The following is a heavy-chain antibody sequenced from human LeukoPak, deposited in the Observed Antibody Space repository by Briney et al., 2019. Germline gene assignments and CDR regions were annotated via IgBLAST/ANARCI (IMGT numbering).Heavy chain of an antibody. Sequence: HPPETLSLTCTVSGGSISNYYWSWIRQPPGKGLEWIGYIYSDGSTNYNPSLRSRVTISVDTSKNQFSLMLSSVTAADTAVYYCARGGWSLDYWGQGTLVTVSS. CDR3: ARGGWSLDY. CDR2: IYSDGST. CDR1: GGSISNYY. D-gene: IGHD6-19*01. V-gene: IGHV4-59*01. J-gene: IGHJ4*02.